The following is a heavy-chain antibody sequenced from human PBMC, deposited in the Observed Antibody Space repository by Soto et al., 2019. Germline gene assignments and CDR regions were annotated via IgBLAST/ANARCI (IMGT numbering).Heavy chain of an antibody. CDR2: THNSGTT. D-gene: IGHD3-16*01. J-gene: IGHJ4*01. CDR1: GGSTSNIY. Sequence: SETLSLTCTVSGGSTSNIYWTWIRQSPGKGLEWIGYTHNSGTTSYSPSLESRVTMSVDTSKNHVSLKMTSVTAADTAVYYCARGGWSLDYWGQESWSPSPQ. CDR3: ARGGWSLDY. V-gene: IGHV4-59*01.